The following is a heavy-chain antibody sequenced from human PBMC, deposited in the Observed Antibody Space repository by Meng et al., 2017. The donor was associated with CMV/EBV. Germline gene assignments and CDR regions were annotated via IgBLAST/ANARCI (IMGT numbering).Heavy chain of an antibody. V-gene: IGHV3-7*01. Sequence: GESLKISCAASGFTFSSYWMSWVRQAPGKGLEWVANIKQDGSEKYYVDSVKGRFTISRDNAKNSLYLQMNSLRAEDTAVYYCARAEDYRYCSSTSCYWANYYYGMDVWGQGTTVTVSS. CDR3: ARAEDYRYCSSTSCYWANYYYGMDV. D-gene: IGHD2-2*01. CDR2: IKQDGSEK. CDR1: GFTFSSYW. J-gene: IGHJ6*02.